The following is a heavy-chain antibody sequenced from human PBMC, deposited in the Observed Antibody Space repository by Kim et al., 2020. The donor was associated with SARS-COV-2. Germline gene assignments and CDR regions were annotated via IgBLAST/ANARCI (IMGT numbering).Heavy chain of an antibody. Sequence: SETLSLTCTVSGGSISSYYWSWIRQPAGKGLEWIGRIYTSGSTNYNPSLKSRVTMSVDTSKNQFSLKLSSVTAADTAVYYCARGTVAGTLYYFDYWGQGTLVTVSS. J-gene: IGHJ4*02. D-gene: IGHD6-19*01. V-gene: IGHV4-4*07. CDR1: GGSISSYY. CDR3: ARGTVAGTLYYFDY. CDR2: IYTSGST.